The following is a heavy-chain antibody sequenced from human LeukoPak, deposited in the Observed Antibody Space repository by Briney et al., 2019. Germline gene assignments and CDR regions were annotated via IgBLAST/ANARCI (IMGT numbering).Heavy chain of an antibody. CDR2: IYYSGST. D-gene: IGHD2-2*01. J-gene: IGHJ6*03. CDR3: ARHGNGYQLIYYYYYMDV. Sequence: SETLSLTCTVSGGSISSNACYWSWIRQPPGKGLEWIGYIYYSGSTNYNPSLKSRVSISIDTSKNQFSLKLGSVTAADTAVYYCARHGNGYQLIYYYYYMDVWGKGTTVTVSS. CDR1: GGSISSNACY. V-gene: IGHV4-61*05.